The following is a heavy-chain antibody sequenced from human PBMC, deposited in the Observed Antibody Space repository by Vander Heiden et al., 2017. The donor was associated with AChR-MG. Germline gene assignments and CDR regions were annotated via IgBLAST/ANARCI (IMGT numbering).Heavy chain of an antibody. V-gene: IGHV3-23*01. Sequence: EVQLLESGGGLVQPGGSLRPSCAASGVTFSSYSMSWVRQAPGKGLEWVSAISGSGGSTYYADSVKGRFTISRDNSKNTLYLQMNSLRAEDTAVYYCAKLVGAKVYYFDYWGQGTLVTVSS. J-gene: IGHJ4*02. D-gene: IGHD1-26*01. CDR3: AKLVGAKVYYFDY. CDR2: ISGSGGST. CDR1: GVTFSSYS.